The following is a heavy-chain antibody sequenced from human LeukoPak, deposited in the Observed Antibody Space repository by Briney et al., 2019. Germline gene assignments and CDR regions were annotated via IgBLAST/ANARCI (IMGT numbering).Heavy chain of an antibody. J-gene: IGHJ4*02. D-gene: IGHD6-13*01. Sequence: GGSLRLSCAASVFIFRNYEFNWVRQAPGKGLEWIAYISTRSSTNYYGDSWKGRFTISRDNVQNSLHLQMETLRAEDTVTYYWMRGARSGWSLFASWGQGNLVAVSS. CDR1: VFIFRNYE. CDR2: ISTRSSTN. V-gene: IGHV3-48*03. CDR3: MRGARSGWSLFAS.